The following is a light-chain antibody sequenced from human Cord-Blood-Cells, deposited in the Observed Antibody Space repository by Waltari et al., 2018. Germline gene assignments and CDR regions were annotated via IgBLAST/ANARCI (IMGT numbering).Light chain of an antibody. Sequence: EIVLTQSPGTLSLSPGERATLPCRASPSVSSSSLAWYQQKHGQAPRRLINGASSRATGIPDRFSGSGSGTDFTLTISRLEPEDFAVYYCQQYGSSPYTFGQGTKLEIK. V-gene: IGKV3-20*01. CDR2: GAS. CDR3: QQYGSSPYT. CDR1: PSVSSSS. J-gene: IGKJ2*01.